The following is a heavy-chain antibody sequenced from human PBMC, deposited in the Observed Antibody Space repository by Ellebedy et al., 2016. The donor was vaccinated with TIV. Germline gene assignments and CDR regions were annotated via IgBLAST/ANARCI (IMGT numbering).Heavy chain of an antibody. CDR1: GYSFTSSW. CDR2: IDPSDSYT. Sequence: GGSLRLSCKGSGYSFTSSWISWVRQIPGKGLEWMGRIDPSDSYTDYSPSFQGHVTISADKSISTAYLQWSSLKASDSVMYYCATAVGGNAPDYWGQGTLVTVSS. V-gene: IGHV5-10-1*01. D-gene: IGHD4-23*01. CDR3: ATAVGGNAPDY. J-gene: IGHJ4*02.